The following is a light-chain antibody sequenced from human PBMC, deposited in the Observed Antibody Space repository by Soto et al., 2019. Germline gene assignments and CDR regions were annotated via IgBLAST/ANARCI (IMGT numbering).Light chain of an antibody. CDR3: ETWDSNTRV. J-gene: IGLJ3*02. V-gene: IGLV4-60*03. CDR2: LEGSGGY. Sequence: QSVLTQSSSASASLGSSVKLTCSLSSGHSSYIIAWHQQQPGKAPRYLMKLEGSGGYNKGSGVPDRFSGSSSGTDRYLTISNLQSEDEADYYCETWDSNTRVFGGGTKVTVL. CDR1: SGHSSYI.